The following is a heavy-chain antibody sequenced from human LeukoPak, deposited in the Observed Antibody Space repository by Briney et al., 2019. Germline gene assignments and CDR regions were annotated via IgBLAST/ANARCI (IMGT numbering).Heavy chain of an antibody. Sequence: PGGALTLSCAASGFTFSSYTMNWVRQAPGKGLEWVSYISSSSSYIYYADSVKGRCTISRDNAENSLHLQMNSLRAEDTAVYYCARGSEGYCSGGGCYYGMDVWGQGNTVTVSS. J-gene: IGHJ6*01. CDR2: ISSSSSYI. D-gene: IGHD2-15*01. CDR1: GFTFSSYT. V-gene: IGHV3-21*01. CDR3: ARGSEGYCSGGGCYYGMDV.